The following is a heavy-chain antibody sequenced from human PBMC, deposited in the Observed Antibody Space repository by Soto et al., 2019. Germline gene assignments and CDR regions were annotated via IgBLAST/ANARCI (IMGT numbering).Heavy chain of an antibody. CDR2: IYYSGST. CDR3: ARGITIFGVASQSFDY. V-gene: IGHV4-39*01. CDR1: GGSISSSSYY. Sequence: SETLSLTCTVSGGSISSSSYYWGWIRQPPGKGLEWIGSIYYSGSTYYNPSLKSRVTISVDTSKNQFSLKLSSVTAADTAVYYCARGITIFGVASQSFDYWGQGTLVTVSS. J-gene: IGHJ4*02. D-gene: IGHD3-3*01.